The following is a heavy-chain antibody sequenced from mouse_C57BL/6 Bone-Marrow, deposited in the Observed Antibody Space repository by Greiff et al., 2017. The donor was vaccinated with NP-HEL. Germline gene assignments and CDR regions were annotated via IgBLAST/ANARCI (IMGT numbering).Heavy chain of an antibody. CDR3: ARSKIPPYDYGRSYAGNAMDY. J-gene: IGHJ4*01. V-gene: IGHV1-39*01. Sequence: VHVKQSGPELVKPGASVKISCKASGYSFTDYNMNWVKQSNGKSLEWIGVINPNSGTTSYNQKFKGKATLTVDQSSSTAYMQLNSLTSEDSAVDYWARSKIPPYDYGRSYAGNAMDYWGQGTSVTVSS. D-gene: IGHD1-1*01. CDR2: INPNSGTT. CDR1: GYSFTDYN.